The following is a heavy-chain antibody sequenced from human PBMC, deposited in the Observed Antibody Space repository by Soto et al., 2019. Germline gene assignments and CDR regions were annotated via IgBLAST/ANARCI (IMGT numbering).Heavy chain of an antibody. CDR2: ISAYNGNT. D-gene: IGHD6-19*01. J-gene: IGHJ5*02. Sequence: ASVKVSCKAAGYTFTSYGISWVRQAPGQGLEWMGWISAYNGNTNYAQKLQGRVTMTTDTSTSTAYMELRSLRSDDTAVYYCARSELYSSGWYFVTWGQGTLVTVSS. V-gene: IGHV1-18*01. CDR1: GYTFTSYG. CDR3: ARSELYSSGWYFVT.